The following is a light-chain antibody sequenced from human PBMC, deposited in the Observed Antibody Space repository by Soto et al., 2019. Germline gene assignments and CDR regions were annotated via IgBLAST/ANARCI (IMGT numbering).Light chain of an antibody. Sequence: QTVVTQEPSLTVSPGGTVTLTCASSTGAVTSGDYPNWFQQKPGQAPRTLIYNTNYKHSWTPARFSGSLLGGKAALTLSGVQPEDAADYYCLIYYGGVMVFGGGTKLTVL. V-gene: IGLV7-43*01. J-gene: IGLJ2*01. CDR2: NTN. CDR3: LIYYGGVMV. CDR1: TGAVTSGDY.